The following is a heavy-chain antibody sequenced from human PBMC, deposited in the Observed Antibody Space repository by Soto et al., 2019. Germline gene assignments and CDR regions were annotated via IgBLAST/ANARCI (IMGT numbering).Heavy chain of an antibody. J-gene: IGHJ3*02. CDR2: ISSSSSTI. CDR1: GFTFSSYS. CDR3: AREIYDSSGYYDAFDI. V-gene: IGHV3-48*02. D-gene: IGHD3-22*01. Sequence: GGSLRLSCAASGFTFSSYSMNWVRQAPGKGLEWVSYISSSSSTIYYADSVKGRFTISRDNAKNSLYLQMNSLRDEDTAVYYCAREIYDSSGYYDAFDIWGQVTMVTVSS.